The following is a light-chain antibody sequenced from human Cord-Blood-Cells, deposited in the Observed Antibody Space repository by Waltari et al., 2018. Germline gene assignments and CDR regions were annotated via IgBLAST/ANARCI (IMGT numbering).Light chain of an antibody. CDR3: CSYAGSSTWV. CDR2: EGS. J-gene: IGLJ3*02. V-gene: IGLV2-23*01. Sequence: QSALTQPASVSGSPGQSITISCTGTSSDVGSYNLVSWYQQHPGKGPKLRIDEGSKRPSGLTNRFSGSKSANTASLTIAGLQAEDEADYYCCSYAGSSTWVFGGGPKLTVL. CDR1: SSDVGSYNL.